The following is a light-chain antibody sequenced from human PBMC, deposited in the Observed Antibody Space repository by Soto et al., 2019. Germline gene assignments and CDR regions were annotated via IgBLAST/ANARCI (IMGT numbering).Light chain of an antibody. V-gene: IGKV1-5*03. J-gene: IGKJ1*01. CDR1: QSINNW. CDR2: KAS. Sequence: QMTQSPSTLSASVGDRVSITCRASQSINNWLAWYQQQSGKAPRLLIYKASNLESGVPSRFSGTGSGTEFTLTISSLQPDDFATYYCQQYYGPWTFGQGTRVENK. CDR3: QQYYGPWT.